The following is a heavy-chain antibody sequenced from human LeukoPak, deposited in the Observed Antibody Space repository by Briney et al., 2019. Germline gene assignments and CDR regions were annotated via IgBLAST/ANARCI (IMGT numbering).Heavy chain of an antibody. J-gene: IGHJ3*02. V-gene: IGHV3-23*01. CDR2: ISGYTGST. CDR3: AKAYSTGWDAFDI. Sequence: GGCLRLSCAASVFTFSSHVMSWVRLAPGKGLEWVSAISGYTGSTFYADSVKGRFTISRDNSKNTLYLQMNSLRAEDTAVYFCAKAYSTGWDAFDIWGQGTVATVSS. D-gene: IGHD1-1*01. CDR1: VFTFSSHV.